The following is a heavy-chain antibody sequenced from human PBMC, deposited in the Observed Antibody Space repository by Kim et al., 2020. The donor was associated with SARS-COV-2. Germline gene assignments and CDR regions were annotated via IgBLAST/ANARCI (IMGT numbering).Heavy chain of an antibody. CDR3: AKGQNYYGSGSYHNVPDY. Sequence: KGRFTISRDNSKNTLYLQMNSLRAEDTAVYYCAKGQNYYGSGSYHNVPDYWGQGTLVTVSS. D-gene: IGHD3-10*01. J-gene: IGHJ4*02. V-gene: IGHV3-30*02.